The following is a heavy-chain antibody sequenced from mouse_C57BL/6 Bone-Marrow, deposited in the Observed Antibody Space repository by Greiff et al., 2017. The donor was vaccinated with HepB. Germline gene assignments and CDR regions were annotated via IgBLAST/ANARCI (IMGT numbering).Heavy chain of an antibody. CDR1: GYAFTNYL. J-gene: IGHJ3*01. V-gene: IGHV1-54*01. D-gene: IGHD1-1*01. CDR2: INPGSGGT. Sequence: VQLQQSGAELVRPGTSVKVSCKASGYAFTNYLIEWVKQRPGQGLEWIGVINPGSGGTNYNEKFKGKATLTADKSSSTAYMQLSSLTSEDSAVYFCASTSYFAYWGQGTLVTVSA. CDR3: ASTSYFAY.